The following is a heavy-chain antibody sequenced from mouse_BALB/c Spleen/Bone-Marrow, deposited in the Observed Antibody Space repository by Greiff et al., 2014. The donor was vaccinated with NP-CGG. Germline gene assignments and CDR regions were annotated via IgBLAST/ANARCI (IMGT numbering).Heavy chain of an antibody. CDR2: IDPANGNT. J-gene: IGHJ4*01. CDR3: ARNGYYVYYYAMDY. CDR1: GFNIKDTY. V-gene: IGHV14-3*02. D-gene: IGHD2-3*01. Sequence: LQESGAELVKPGASVKLSCTASGFNIKDTYMHWVKQRPEQGLEWIGRIDPANGNTKYDPKFQGKATITADTSSNTAYLQLSSLTSEDTAVYYCARNGYYVYYYAMDYWGQGTSVTVSS.